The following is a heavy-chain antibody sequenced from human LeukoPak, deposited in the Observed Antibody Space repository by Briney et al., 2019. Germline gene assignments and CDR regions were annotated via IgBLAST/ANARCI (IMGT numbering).Heavy chain of an antibody. D-gene: IGHD3-22*01. J-gene: IGHJ6*02. CDR3: ARCPGGYSRYYYYYGMDV. CDR2: ISSSGSTI. V-gene: IGHV3-11*01. Sequence: PGGSLRLSCAASGFTFSDYYMSWIRQAPGKGLEWVSYISSSGSTIYYADSVKGRFTISRDNAKNSLYLQMNSLRAEDTAVYYCARCPGGYSRYYYYYGMDVWGRGTTVTVSS. CDR1: GFTFSDYY.